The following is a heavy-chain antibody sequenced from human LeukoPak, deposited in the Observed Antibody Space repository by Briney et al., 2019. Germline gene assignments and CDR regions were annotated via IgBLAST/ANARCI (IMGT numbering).Heavy chain of an antibody. CDR1: GFTFSRYW. CDR2: INTDGSRT. Sequence: PGGSLRLSCAASGFTFSRYWMHWVRQAPGRGLVWVSRINTDGSRTDYADSVKGRFTISGDNAKNTLYLQMNSLGAEDTAVYYCASDFTGYDDYWGQGTLVSVSS. V-gene: IGHV3-74*01. D-gene: IGHD3-9*01. CDR3: ASDFTGYDDY. J-gene: IGHJ4*02.